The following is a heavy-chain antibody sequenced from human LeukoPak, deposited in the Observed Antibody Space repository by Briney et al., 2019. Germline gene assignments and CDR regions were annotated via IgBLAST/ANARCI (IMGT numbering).Heavy chain of an antibody. CDR3: ASAAGPFDH. J-gene: IGHJ4*02. Sequence: HSGGSLRLSCVVSGLSFSDYGMHWVRQAPGKGLEWVAVIWSDGSNKYYADSVKGRFTISRDNSKNTVYLQMNTLRADDTAVYFCASAAGPFDHWGQGTLVTVSS. V-gene: IGHV3-33*01. CDR1: GLSFSDYG. CDR2: IWSDGSNK. D-gene: IGHD6-13*01.